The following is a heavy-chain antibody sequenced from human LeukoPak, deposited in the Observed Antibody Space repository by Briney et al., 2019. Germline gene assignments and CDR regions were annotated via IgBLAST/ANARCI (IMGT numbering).Heavy chain of an antibody. D-gene: IGHD3-16*01. CDR1: GFKFDDYA. Sequence: SLRLSCAASGFKFDDYAIHWVRQAPGKGLEWVSGISRDSGSRVYADSVKGRFTISRDNAKNLVHVQMNSLRTEDTALYYCVKRLGGSIRASDIWGQGTMVTVSS. CDR2: ISRDSGSR. J-gene: IGHJ3*02. V-gene: IGHV3-9*01. CDR3: VKRLGGSIRASDI.